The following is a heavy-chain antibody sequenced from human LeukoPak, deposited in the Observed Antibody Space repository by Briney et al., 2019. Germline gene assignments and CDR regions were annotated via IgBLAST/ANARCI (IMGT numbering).Heavy chain of an antibody. J-gene: IGHJ5*02. D-gene: IGHD4-11*01. Sequence: ASVKVSCKASGYTFTIYDINWVRQATGQGLEWMGWMNPNSGNTGYAQKFQGRVTMTRNTSISTAYMELSSLRSEDTAVYYCARDYRKRVNWFDPWGQGTLVTVSS. CDR3: ARDYRKRVNWFDP. V-gene: IGHV1-8*01. CDR2: MNPNSGNT. CDR1: GYTFTIYD.